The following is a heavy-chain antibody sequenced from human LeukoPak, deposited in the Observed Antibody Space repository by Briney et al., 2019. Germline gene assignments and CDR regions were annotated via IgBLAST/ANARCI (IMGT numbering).Heavy chain of an antibody. CDR2: INPSGGST. J-gene: IGHJ2*01. CDR3: ARGYCGGDCSPYWYFDL. Sequence: ASVKVSCKASGYTFTSYYMHWVRQAPGQGLEWMGIINPSGGSTSYAQKFQGRVTMTRDMSTSTAYMEPSRLRSDDTAVYYCARGYCGGDCSPYWYFDLWGRGTLVTVSS. D-gene: IGHD2-21*02. CDR1: GYTFTSYY. V-gene: IGHV1-46*01.